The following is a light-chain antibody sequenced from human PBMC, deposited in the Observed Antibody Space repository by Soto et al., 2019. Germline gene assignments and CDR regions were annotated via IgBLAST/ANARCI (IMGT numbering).Light chain of an antibody. CDR1: QDISDY. CDR2: KAS. J-gene: IGKJ3*01. Sequence: DIQLTQSPSFLSASVGDRVTITCRASQDISDYLAWYQQKPGKAPNLLIYKASSLESGVPSRFGGSGSGTEFTLTISSLQPDDFATYYCQQYNSYSRVTFGPGTKVDI. CDR3: QQYNSYSRVT. V-gene: IGKV1-5*03.